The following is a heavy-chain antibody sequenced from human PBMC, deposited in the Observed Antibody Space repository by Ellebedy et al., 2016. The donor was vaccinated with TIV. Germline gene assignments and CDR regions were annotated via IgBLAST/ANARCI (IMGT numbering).Heavy chain of an antibody. J-gene: IGHJ4*02. CDR3: ARRVGSGWFFDS. D-gene: IGHD6-19*01. V-gene: IGHV4-59*01. CDR1: GGSISGYY. Sequence: SETLSLTCTVSGGSISGYYWNWIRQSPGKGLEWLAYVYYNGNTNYNPSLTSRVTMSLDSSKNQLSLNLTSVTAADTAVYFCARRVGSGWFFDSWGQGTLVTVSS. CDR2: VYYNGNT.